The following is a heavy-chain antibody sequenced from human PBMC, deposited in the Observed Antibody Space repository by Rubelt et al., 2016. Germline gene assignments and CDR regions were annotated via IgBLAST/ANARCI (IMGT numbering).Heavy chain of an antibody. CDR3: ASRTYSSSPFDP. J-gene: IGHJ5*02. Sequence: QLQLHESGPGLVKPSETLSLTCTVSGGSISSSSYYWGWIRQPPGKGLEWIGQISLDWSTYYSPSLKSRVTISVDTSKNQFSLKMSPVTAADTAVYYCASRTYSSSPFDPWGQGTLVTVSS. D-gene: IGHD6-13*01. V-gene: IGHV4-39*01. CDR2: ISLDWST. CDR1: GGSISSSSYY.